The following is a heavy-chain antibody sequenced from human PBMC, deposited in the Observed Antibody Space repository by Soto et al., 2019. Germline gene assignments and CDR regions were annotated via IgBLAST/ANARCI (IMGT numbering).Heavy chain of an antibody. J-gene: IGHJ6*02. V-gene: IGHV3-74*01. CDR2: INSDGSST. CDR3: AGHDFWSGYSDYYGMDV. Sequence: TGGSLRLSCAASGFTFSSYWMHWVRQAPGKGLVWVSRINSDGSSTSYADSVKGRFTISRDNAKNTLYLQMNSLRAEDTAVYYCAGHDFWSGYSDYYGMDVWGQGTTVTVSS. CDR1: GFTFSSYW. D-gene: IGHD3-3*01.